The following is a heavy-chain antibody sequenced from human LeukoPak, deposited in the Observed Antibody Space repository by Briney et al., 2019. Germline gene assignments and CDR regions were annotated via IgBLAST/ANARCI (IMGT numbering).Heavy chain of an antibody. CDR2: IYYSGST. D-gene: IGHD3-22*01. CDR3: ARDYHDSSGYHLLGY. CDR1: GGSISSGGYY. Sequence: PSQTLSLTCTVSGGSISSGGYYWSWIRQHPGKGLKWIGYIYYSGSTYYNPSLKSRVTISVDTSKNQFSLKLSSVTAANTAVYYCARDYHDSSGYHLLGYWGQGTLVTVSS. V-gene: IGHV4-31*03. J-gene: IGHJ4*02.